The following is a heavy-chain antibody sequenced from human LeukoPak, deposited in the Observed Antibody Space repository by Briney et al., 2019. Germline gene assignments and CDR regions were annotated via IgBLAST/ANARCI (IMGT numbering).Heavy chain of an antibody. Sequence: PGGSLRLSCAASGFTFSSYSMNWVRQAPGKGLEWISYVSSSGTTMYYADSVKGRFTISRDNAKNSLFLHMNSLRVEDTAVYYYARFRTLDYWGQGTLVTVSS. V-gene: IGHV3-48*01. CDR2: VSSSGTTM. CDR3: ARFRTLDY. J-gene: IGHJ4*02. CDR1: GFTFSSYS.